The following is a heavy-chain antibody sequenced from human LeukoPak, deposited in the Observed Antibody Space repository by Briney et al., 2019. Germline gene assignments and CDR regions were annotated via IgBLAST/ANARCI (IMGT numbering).Heavy chain of an antibody. CDR1: GFTFSSYW. J-gene: IGHJ4*02. V-gene: IGHV3-7*01. CDR3: ARVGRGYYFDY. D-gene: IGHD3/OR15-3a*01. Sequence: GGSLRLSCAASGFTFSSYWMSWVRKAPGKGLEWVANIKQDGSEKYYVDSVKGRFTISRDNAKNSLYLQMNSLRAEDTAVYYCARVGRGYYFDYWGQGTLVTVSS. CDR2: IKQDGSEK.